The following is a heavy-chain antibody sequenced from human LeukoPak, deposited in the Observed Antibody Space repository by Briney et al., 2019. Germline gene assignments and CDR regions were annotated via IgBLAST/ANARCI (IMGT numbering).Heavy chain of an antibody. D-gene: IGHD6-19*01. CDR2: IYYSGST. J-gene: IGHJ6*03. CDR1: GGSISSSSYY. Sequence: SETLSLTCTVSGGSISSSSYYWGWIRQPPGKGLEWIGSIYYSGSTYYNPSLKSRVTISVDTSKNQFSLKLSSVTAADTAVYYCARISGGRGWYLAPTHYYYMDVWGKGTTVTVSS. V-gene: IGHV4-39*01. CDR3: ARISGGRGWYLAPTHYYYMDV.